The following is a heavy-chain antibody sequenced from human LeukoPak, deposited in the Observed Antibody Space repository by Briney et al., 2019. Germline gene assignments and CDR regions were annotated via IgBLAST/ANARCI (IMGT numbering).Heavy chain of an antibody. CDR3: ARGSTRYDY. Sequence: SETLSLTCAVSGGSISSGGYSWSWIRQPPGKGLEWIGYIYYSGSTYYNPSLKSRVTISVDTSKNLFSLKLSSVTAADTAVYFCARGSTRYDYWGQGTLVTVSS. CDR2: IYYSGST. CDR1: GGSISSGGYS. J-gene: IGHJ4*02. V-gene: IGHV4-30-4*07. D-gene: IGHD2-2*01.